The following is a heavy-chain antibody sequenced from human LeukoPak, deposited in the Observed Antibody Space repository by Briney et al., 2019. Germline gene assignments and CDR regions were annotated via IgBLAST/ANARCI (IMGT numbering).Heavy chain of an antibody. CDR2: IHTNERA. J-gene: IGHJ4*01. D-gene: IGHD5-24*01. Sequence: SETLSLTCTVSGFSISTFQWSWIRQPPGKGLEWIGNIHTNERANYNPSLKSRVTMSVDTSKSQFSLLQTSVSAADTPVYYCANTTDGKVDTIDDLGQGIPVTVSS. V-gene: IGHV4-4*09. CDR1: GFSISTFQ. CDR3: ANTTDGKVDTIDD.